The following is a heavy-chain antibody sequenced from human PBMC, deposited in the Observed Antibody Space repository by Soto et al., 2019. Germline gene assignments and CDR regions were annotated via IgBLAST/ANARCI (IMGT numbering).Heavy chain of an antibody. V-gene: IGHV4-34*01. Sequence: SETLSLTCAVYGGSFSGYYWSWIRQPPGKGLEWIGEINHSGSTNYNPSLKSRVTISVDTSKNQFSLKLSSVTAADTAVYYCARGGVVVPAATLSNWFDPWGQGTLVTVSS. D-gene: IGHD2-2*01. CDR2: INHSGST. J-gene: IGHJ5*02. CDR3: ARGGVVVPAATLSNWFDP. CDR1: GGSFSGYY.